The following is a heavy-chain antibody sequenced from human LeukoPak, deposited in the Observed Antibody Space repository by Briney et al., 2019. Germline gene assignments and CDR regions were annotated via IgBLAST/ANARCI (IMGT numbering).Heavy chain of an antibody. CDR3: ARDLRGITMVRGVFDTFNI. CDR2: INPNSGGT. J-gene: IGHJ3*02. Sequence: ASVTVSCKASGYTFTGYYMHWVRQPPAQGLEWMGGINPNSGGTNYARKFTGRVTMTRETSISTAYMELSRLTSDDTAVYYCARDLRGITMVRGVFDTFNIWGQGTKVTVSS. CDR1: GYTFTGYY. V-gene: IGHV1-2*02. D-gene: IGHD3-10*01.